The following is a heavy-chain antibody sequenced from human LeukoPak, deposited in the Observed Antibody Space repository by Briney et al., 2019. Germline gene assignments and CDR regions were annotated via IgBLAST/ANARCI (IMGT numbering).Heavy chain of an antibody. J-gene: IGHJ3*02. CDR2: INPSGGST. Sequence: ASVKVSCKASGYTFTSYYMHWVRQAPGQGLEWMGIINPSGGSTSYAQKFQGRVTMTRDMSTSTVYMELSSLRSEDTAVYYCARGVGYSYGLVHAFDIWGQGTMVTVSS. D-gene: IGHD5-18*01. CDR1: GYTFTSYY. CDR3: ARGVGYSYGLVHAFDI. V-gene: IGHV1-46*01.